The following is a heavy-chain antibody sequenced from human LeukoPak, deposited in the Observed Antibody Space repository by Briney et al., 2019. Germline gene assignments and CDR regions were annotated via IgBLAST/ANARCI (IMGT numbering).Heavy chain of an antibody. D-gene: IGHD5-12*01. J-gene: IGHJ6*02. CDR1: GYSFTSYW. CDR2: IYPGDSDT. Sequence: GESLKISCQGSGYSFTSYWIGWVRQLPGKGLEWMGIIYPGDSDTRYSPSFQGQVTISADKSISTAYLQWSSLKASDTAMYYCARRGYSGYGGFEGGYYYGMDVWGQGTTVTVSS. CDR3: ARRGYSGYGGFEGGYYYGMDV. V-gene: IGHV5-51*01.